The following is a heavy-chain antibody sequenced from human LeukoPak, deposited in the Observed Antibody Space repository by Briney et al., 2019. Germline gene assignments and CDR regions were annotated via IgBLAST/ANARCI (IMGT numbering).Heavy chain of an antibody. CDR1: GYTFTGHY. D-gene: IGHD1-20*01. Sequence: ASVKVSCKASGYTFTGHYMHWVRQAPGQGLEWMGWINPNSGGTNYAQKFQGRVTMTRDTSISTAYMELRSLRSDDTAVYYCAKSSTHRYNWKSGQLHDTFDIWGQGTMVTVSS. CDR2: INPNSGGT. V-gene: IGHV1-2*02. J-gene: IGHJ3*02. CDR3: AKSSTHRYNWKSGQLHDTFDI.